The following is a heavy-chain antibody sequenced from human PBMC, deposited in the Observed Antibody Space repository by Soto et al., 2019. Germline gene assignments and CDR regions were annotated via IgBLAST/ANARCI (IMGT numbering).Heavy chain of an antibody. D-gene: IGHD2-15*01. CDR2: IKSKTDGGTT. V-gene: IGHV3-15*01. CDR3: TTGVVSYYFDY. Sequence: EGSLRLSCAASGFTFSNAWMSWVRQAPGKGLEWVGRIKSKTDGGTTDYAAPVKGRFTISRDDSKNTLYLQMNSLKTEDTAVYYCTTGVVSYYFDYWGQGTLVTVSS. CDR1: GFTFSNAW. J-gene: IGHJ4*02.